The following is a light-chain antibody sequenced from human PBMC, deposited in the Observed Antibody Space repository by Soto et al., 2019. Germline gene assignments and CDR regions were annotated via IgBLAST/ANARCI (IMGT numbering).Light chain of an antibody. CDR1: SSDVGGYNY. V-gene: IGLV2-8*02. CDR2: EVT. Sequence: QSALTQPPSASRSPGQSVTISCTGTSSDVGGYNYVSWHQQHPGKAPKVMIYEVTKRPPGVPDRFSGSKSGNTASLTVSGLQAEDEADYYCSSFAGGGNPVLLGGGTKLTVL. CDR3: SSFAGGGNPVL. J-gene: IGLJ2*01.